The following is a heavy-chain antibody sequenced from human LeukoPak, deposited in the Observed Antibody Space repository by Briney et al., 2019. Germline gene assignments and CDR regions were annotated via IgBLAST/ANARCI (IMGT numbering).Heavy chain of an antibody. CDR1: GGTFSSYA. J-gene: IGHJ6*02. D-gene: IGHD6-6*01. CDR2: IIPIFGTA. CDR3: ARLDEYSSSSRYYGMDV. V-gene: IGHV1-69*13. Sequence: SVKVSCKASGGTFSSYAISWVRQAPGQGLEWMGGIIPIFGTANYAQKFQGRVTITADESTSTAYMELSSLRSEDTAVYYCARLDEYSSSSRYYGMDVWSQGTTVTVSS.